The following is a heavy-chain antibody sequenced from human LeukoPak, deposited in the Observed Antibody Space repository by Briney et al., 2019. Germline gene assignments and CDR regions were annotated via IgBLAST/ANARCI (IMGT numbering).Heavy chain of an antibody. J-gene: IGHJ5*02. CDR3: ARRKWELLSWFDP. CDR2: IYYSGDT. CDR1: GGSIRDYY. V-gene: IGHV4-59*01. Sequence: SETLSLTCTVSGGSIRDYYWNWIRQPPGKGLEWIGYIYYSGDTNYNPFLKSRVTISVDTSKNQFSLKLTSVTAADTAVYYCARRKWELLSWFDPWGQGTLVTVPS. D-gene: IGHD1-26*01.